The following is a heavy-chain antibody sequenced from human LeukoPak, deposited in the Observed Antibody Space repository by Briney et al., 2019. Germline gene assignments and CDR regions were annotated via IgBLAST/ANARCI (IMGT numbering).Heavy chain of an antibody. D-gene: IGHD3-3*01. CDR3: AKEMYYDFWSGYYGNYFDY. CDR1: GFTFSSYW. Sequence: GGSLRLSCAASGFTFSSYWMSWVRQAPGKGLEWVSAISGSGGSTYYADSVKGRFTISRDNSKNTLYLQMNSLRAEDTAVYYCAKEMYYDFWSGYYGNYFDYWGQGTLVTVSS. J-gene: IGHJ4*02. V-gene: IGHV3-23*01. CDR2: ISGSGGST.